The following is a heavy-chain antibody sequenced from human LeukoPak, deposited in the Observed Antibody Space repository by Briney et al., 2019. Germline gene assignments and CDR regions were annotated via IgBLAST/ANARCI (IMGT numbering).Heavy chain of an antibody. D-gene: IGHD2-8*01. CDR1: GYFISSGYY. Sequence: SETLSLTCSVSGYFISSGYYWGWIRQPPGKGLEWIGSIYHSGSSYYNPSLKSRVTISVDMSKNQVSLKLTSVTAADTAVYFCARAGIHMLRNWFDPWGQGTLVTVSS. J-gene: IGHJ5*02. V-gene: IGHV4-38-2*02. CDR2: IYHSGSS. CDR3: ARAGIHMLRNWFDP.